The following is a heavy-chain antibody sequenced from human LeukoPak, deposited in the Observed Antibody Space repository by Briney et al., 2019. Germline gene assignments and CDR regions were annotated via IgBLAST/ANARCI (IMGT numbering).Heavy chain of an antibody. CDR3: ARGGGNSSSWFDPEPLPFDY. V-gene: IGHV3-48*04. Sequence: GGSLRLSCAASGFTFTSYAMTWVRQAPGKGLEWVSYISSSGSTIYYADSVKGRFTISRDNAKNSLYLQMNSLRAEDTAVYYCARGGGNSSSWFDPEPLPFDYWGQGTLVTVSS. CDR2: ISSSGSTI. D-gene: IGHD6-13*01. J-gene: IGHJ4*02. CDR1: GFTFTSYA.